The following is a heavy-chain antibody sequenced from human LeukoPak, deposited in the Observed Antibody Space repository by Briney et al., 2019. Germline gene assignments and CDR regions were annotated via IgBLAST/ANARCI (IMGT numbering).Heavy chain of an antibody. CDR3: VKDWGVLPDYTADGFDI. CDR2: IYSGGST. V-gene: IGHV3-66*01. J-gene: IGHJ3*02. CDR1: GFTVSSNY. D-gene: IGHD3-10*01. Sequence: GGSLRLSCAASGFTVSSNYMSWVRQAPGKGLEWVSVIYSGGSTYYADSVKGRFTISRDNSKNTLYLQMNSLRLEDTAVYYCVKDWGVLPDYTADGFDIWGPGTMVTVSS.